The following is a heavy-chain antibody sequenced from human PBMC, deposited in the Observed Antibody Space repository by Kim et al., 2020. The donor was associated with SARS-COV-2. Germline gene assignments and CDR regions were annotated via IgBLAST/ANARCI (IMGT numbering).Heavy chain of an antibody. J-gene: IGHJ4*02. D-gene: IGHD1-26*01. CDR3: ARHVAIVGALDY. Sequence: YADSVKGRLTISRDNAKNSLYLQMNSLRAEDTAVYYCARHVAIVGALDYWGQGTLVTVSS. V-gene: IGHV3-21*01.